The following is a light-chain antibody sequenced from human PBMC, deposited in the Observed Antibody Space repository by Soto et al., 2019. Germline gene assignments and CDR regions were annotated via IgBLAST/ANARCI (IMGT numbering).Light chain of an antibody. CDR3: QQRSNWPST. V-gene: IGKV3-11*01. J-gene: IGKJ4*01. CDR1: QSVSGY. CDR2: EAA. Sequence: EIVLTQSPATRALSPGERAALSCSASQSVSGYLAWYQQKPGQAPRLLMYEAAHRATGLPARFSGSGSGTDFTLTICCREPEDFAVYSCQQRSNWPSTFGGGTKLELK.